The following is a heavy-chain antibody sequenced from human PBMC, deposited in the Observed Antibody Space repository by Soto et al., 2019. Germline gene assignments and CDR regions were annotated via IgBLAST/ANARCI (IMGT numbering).Heavy chain of an antibody. V-gene: IGHV4-30-2*01. CDR1: GGSVNSGGYS. Sequence: SETLSLTCSVSGGSVNSGGYSWSWIRQPPGKGLEWIGFISPSGSPAYNPSLKSPVTISVDRSNNQISLELSSVTAADTAVYYCARGVLAWGPGTLVTVSS. CDR2: ISPSGSP. D-gene: IGHD2-8*01. J-gene: IGHJ5*02. CDR3: ARGVLA.